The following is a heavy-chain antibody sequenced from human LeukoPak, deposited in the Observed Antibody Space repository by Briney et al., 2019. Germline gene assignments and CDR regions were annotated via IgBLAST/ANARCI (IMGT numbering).Heavy chain of an antibody. Sequence: SETLSLTCAVYGGSFSGYYWSWIRQPPGKGLEWIGEINHTGNTNYNPSLKSRVTVSVDTSKNQFSLKVRSLTAADTAVYYCAKQGRKSAFDFWGQGTLVTVSS. CDR3: AKQGRKSAFDF. CDR1: GGSFSGYY. CDR2: INHTGNT. V-gene: IGHV4-34*01. J-gene: IGHJ4*02. D-gene: IGHD7-27*01.